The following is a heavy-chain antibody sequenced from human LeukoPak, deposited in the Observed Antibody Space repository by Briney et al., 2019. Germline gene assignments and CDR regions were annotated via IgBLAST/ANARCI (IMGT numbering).Heavy chain of an antibody. Sequence: GGSLRLSCAASGFTFDDYAMRWVRQAPGKGLEWVSLISWDGGSTYYADSVKGRFTISRDNSKNSLYLQMNSLRAEDTALYYCAKAPLRGAMYYFDYWGQGTLVTVSS. V-gene: IGHV3-43D*03. J-gene: IGHJ4*02. D-gene: IGHD3-16*01. CDR1: GFTFDDYA. CDR2: ISWDGGST. CDR3: AKAPLRGAMYYFDY.